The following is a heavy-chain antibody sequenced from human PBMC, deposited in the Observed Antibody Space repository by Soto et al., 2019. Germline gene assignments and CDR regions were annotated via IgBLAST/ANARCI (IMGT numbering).Heavy chain of an antibody. V-gene: IGHV4-34*01. J-gene: IGHJ4*02. CDR1: GGSFSGYY. CDR2: INHSGST. D-gene: IGHD6-13*01. CDR3: ARGRYSSSWFYYFDY. Sequence: LSLTCAVYGGSFSGYYWSWIRQPPGKGLEWIGEINHSGSTNYNPSLKSRVTISVDTSKNQFSLKLSSVTAADTAVYYCARGRYSSSWFYYFDYWGQGTLVTVSS.